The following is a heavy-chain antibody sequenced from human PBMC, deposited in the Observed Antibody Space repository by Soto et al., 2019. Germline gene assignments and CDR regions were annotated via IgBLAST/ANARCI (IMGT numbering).Heavy chain of an antibody. CDR1: GGSINSDAYY. V-gene: IGHV4-30-4*01. D-gene: IGHD6-6*01. J-gene: IGHJ4*02. CDR2: IYYSGRT. Sequence: QVQLQESGPGLVKPSQTLPLTCTVSGGSINSDAYYWSWIRQPPGKGLEWIGHIYYSGRTYYNPSLESLLTISLDTSMKQFSLRLRSVNASDTAVYYCARDRSNSPDYFDYWGQGTLVTVSS. CDR3: ARDRSNSPDYFDY.